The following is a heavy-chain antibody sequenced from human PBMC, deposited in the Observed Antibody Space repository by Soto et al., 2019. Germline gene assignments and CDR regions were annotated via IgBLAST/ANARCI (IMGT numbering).Heavy chain of an antibody. V-gene: IGHV5-10-1*01. CDR1: GYSFTSYW. Sequence: GASLKISCKGSGYSFTSYWISWVRQMPGKGLEWMGRIDPSDSYTNYSPSFQGHVTISADKSISTAYLQWSSLKASDTAMYYCASYCSSTSCYTRYYYGMDVWGQGTTVTVSS. J-gene: IGHJ6*02. CDR3: ASYCSSTSCYTRYYYGMDV. D-gene: IGHD2-2*02. CDR2: IDPSDSYT.